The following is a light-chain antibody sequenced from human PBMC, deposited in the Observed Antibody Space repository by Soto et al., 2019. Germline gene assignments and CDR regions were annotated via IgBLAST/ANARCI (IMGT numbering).Light chain of an antibody. CDR1: SSNIGSNY. J-gene: IGLJ3*02. CDR3: AAGDDSLSGWV. V-gene: IGLV1-47*01. Sequence: QAVVTQPPSASGTPGHRVTISCSGSSSNIGSNYVYWYQQLPGTAPKLLIYRNNPRPTGVPDLFSGSKSGTSASLAISGLQYEDEADYYCAAGDDSLSGWVFGGGTKLTVL. CDR2: RNN.